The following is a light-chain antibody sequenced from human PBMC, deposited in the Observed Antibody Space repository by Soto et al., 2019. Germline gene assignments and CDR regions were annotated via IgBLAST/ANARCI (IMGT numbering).Light chain of an antibody. CDR3: SSYTGSSTWV. V-gene: IGLV2-14*01. CDR1: SSDIGGSNY. Sequence: QSVLTQPASVSGSPGQSITISCTGTSSDIGGSNYVSWYQHLPGKPPKLMIFEVSNRPSGVSNRCSGSKSGNTASLTISGVQSEDEAGYFCSSYTGSSTWVFGGGTKLAVL. J-gene: IGLJ3*02. CDR2: EVS.